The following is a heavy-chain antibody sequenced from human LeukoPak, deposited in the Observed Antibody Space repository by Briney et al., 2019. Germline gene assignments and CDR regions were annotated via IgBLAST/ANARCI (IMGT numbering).Heavy chain of an antibody. Sequence: GGSLRLSCAASGFTFSSYGMHWVRQAPGKGLEWVAFIRYDGSNKYYAGCVKGRFTISRDNSKNTLYLQMDSLRAEDTAIYYCAKSSWSVTPGYFDYWGQGTLVTVSS. D-gene: IGHD4-17*01. J-gene: IGHJ4*02. CDR2: IRYDGSNK. V-gene: IGHV3-30*02. CDR3: AKSSWSVTPGYFDY. CDR1: GFTFSSYG.